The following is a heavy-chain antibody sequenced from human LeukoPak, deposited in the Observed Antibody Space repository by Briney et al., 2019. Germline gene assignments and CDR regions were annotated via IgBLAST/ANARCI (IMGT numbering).Heavy chain of an antibody. Sequence: ASVKVSCKASGYTFTNYDMNWVRQATGQGLEWMGWMNPNSGNTGYTQKFQGRVTMTRNTSISTAYMELSSLRSEDTAVYYCASRTGSRYYYAMDIWGQGTTVTVSS. CDR1: GYTFTNYD. D-gene: IGHD3/OR15-3a*01. V-gene: IGHV1-8*01. CDR2: MNPNSGNT. CDR3: ASRTGSRYYYAMDI. J-gene: IGHJ6*02.